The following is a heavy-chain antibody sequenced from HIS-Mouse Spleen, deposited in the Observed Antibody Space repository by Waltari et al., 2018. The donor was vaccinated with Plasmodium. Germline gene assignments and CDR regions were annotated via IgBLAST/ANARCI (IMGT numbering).Heavy chain of an antibody. Sequence: IRPASGKGLEWVGRIRSKANSYATAYAASVKGRFTISRDDSKNTAYLQMNSLKTEDTAVYYCTRLSLEAKESNWGQGTLVTVSS. CDR2: IRSKANSYAT. V-gene: IGHV3-73*01. CDR3: TRLSLEAKESN. J-gene: IGHJ4*02.